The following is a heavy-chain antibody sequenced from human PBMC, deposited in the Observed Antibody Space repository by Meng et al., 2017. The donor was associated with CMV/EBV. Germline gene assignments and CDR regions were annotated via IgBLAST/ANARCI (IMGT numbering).Heavy chain of an antibody. V-gene: IGHV3-7*01. CDR3: ARDKKTKYYYYGMDV. CDR2: IKQDGSEK. D-gene: IGHD2-8*01. CDR1: GFTFSSYW. Sequence: GGSLRLSCAASGFTFSSYWMSWVRQAPGKGLEWVANIKQDGSEKYYVDSVKGRFTISRDNDKNSLYLQMNSLRAEDTAVYYCARDKKTKYYYYGMDVWGQGTTVT. J-gene: IGHJ6*02.